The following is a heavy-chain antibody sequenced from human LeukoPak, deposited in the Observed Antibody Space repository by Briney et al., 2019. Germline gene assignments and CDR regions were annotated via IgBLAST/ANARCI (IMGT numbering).Heavy chain of an antibody. D-gene: IGHD4-17*01. V-gene: IGHV4-30-4*01. CDR1: GVSLTSGDSY. Sequence: PSETLSLTCTISGVSLTSGDSYWSWVRQPPGRGLEWVGFSYYSGGTYYNPSLKSRVTISLDTSKNRFSLRLTSVTAADTAVYYCAGCGDFDYWGQGTLVTVSS. CDR3: AGCGDFDY. CDR2: SYYSGGT. J-gene: IGHJ4*02.